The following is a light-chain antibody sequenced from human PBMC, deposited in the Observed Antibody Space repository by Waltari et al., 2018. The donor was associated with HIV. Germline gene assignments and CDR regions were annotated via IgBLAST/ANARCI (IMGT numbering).Light chain of an antibody. V-gene: IGLV2-8*01. CDR3: SSYAGSNNPYV. CDR2: DVS. CDR1: SSDLVAYNY. Sequence: QSALTQPPSASGSPGQSVTISCTGTSSDLVAYNYVSWYQQHPDKAPKLMIYDVSKRPSGVPDRFSGSKSGNTASLTVSGLQTEDEADYYCSSYAGSNNPYVFGTGTKVTVL. J-gene: IGLJ1*01.